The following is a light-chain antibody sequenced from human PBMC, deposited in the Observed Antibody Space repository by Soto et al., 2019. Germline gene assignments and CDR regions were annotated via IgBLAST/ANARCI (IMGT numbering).Light chain of an antibody. Sequence: QSVLTQPASLSGSPGQSITISCTGTSSDVGGYNYVSWYQHHPGKAPKLIIYDVSNRPSGVSIRFSGSKSDNTASLTISGLQPEDEADYHCSSYTTSNTRQIVFGTVTKVTVL. CDR1: SSDVGGYNY. V-gene: IGLV2-14*03. CDR3: SSYTTSNTRQIV. CDR2: DVS. J-gene: IGLJ1*01.